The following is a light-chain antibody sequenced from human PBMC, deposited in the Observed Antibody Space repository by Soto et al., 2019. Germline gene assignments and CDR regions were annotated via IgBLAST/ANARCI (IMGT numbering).Light chain of an antibody. V-gene: IGLV1-44*01. CDR1: TSDIGSNT. CDR3: AAWDDSLSGFHV. CDR2: NNN. Sequence: QSVLTQPPSASGTPGQRVTISCAGSTSDIGSNTVDWYQQLPGTAPQLLIYNNNQRPSGVPDRFSGSKSGTSASLAINGLQSDDEADYYCAAWDDSLSGFHVFGTGTKVTVL. J-gene: IGLJ1*01.